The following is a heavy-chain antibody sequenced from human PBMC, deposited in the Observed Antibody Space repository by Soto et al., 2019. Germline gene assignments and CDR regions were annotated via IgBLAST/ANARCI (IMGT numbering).Heavy chain of an antibody. Sequence: PGGSLRPSCAASGFTVSSNYMSWVRQAPGKGLEWVSVIYSGGSTYYADSVKGRFTISRHNSKNTLYLQMNSLRAEDTAVYYCARSKYCSGGSCYPFDYWGQGTLVTVSS. CDR1: GFTVSSNY. J-gene: IGHJ4*02. D-gene: IGHD2-15*01. V-gene: IGHV3-53*04. CDR2: IYSGGST. CDR3: ARSKYCSGGSCYPFDY.